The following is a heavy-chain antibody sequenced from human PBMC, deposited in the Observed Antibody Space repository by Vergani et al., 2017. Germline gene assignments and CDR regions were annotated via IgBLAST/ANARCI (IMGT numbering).Heavy chain of an antibody. Sequence: EVQLVESGGGLVQPGGSLRLSCAASGFTFSTYDMHWVRQATGKGLEWVSAIGTAGDTYYPGSVKGRFTISRENAKNSLYLQMDSLRLEDTAFYYCAKGLGSSWFPFDHWGQGTLVTVSS. D-gene: IGHD6-13*01. CDR1: GFTFSTYD. J-gene: IGHJ4*02. V-gene: IGHV3-13*01. CDR3: AKGLGSSWFPFDH. CDR2: IGTAGDT.